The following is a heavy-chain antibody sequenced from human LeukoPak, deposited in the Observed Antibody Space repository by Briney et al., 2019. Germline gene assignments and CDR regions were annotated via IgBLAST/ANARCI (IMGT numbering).Heavy chain of an antibody. V-gene: IGHV4-39*01. CDR2: IYYSGTT. J-gene: IGHJ1*01. CDR1: GNSVNSSDYY. Sequence: SETLSLTCTVSGNSVNSSDYYWGWIRPPPGKGLELIVSIYYSGTTYYNPSLKSRATISVDTCNYQFSLKLTSVTAADPAVYYCARHERLEYFHHWGQGTLVTVFS. CDR3: ARHERLEYFHH. D-gene: IGHD1-1*01.